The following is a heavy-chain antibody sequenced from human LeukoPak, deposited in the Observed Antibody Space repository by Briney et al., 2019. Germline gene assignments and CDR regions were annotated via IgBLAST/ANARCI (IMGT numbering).Heavy chain of an antibody. CDR3: ARGMLSSAGYHWYYYMDV. V-gene: IGHV3-74*01. Sequence: GGSLRLSCVASGFTSGNYWMHWVRQAPGKGPEWVSRIDDDGTDTHYAVSVKGRFTISRDNAKNTLYLQMNSLRGEDTAVYYCARGMLSSAGYHWYYYMDVWGKGAMVTVPS. D-gene: IGHD3-3*01. CDR2: IDDDGTDT. CDR1: GFTSGNYW. J-gene: IGHJ6*03.